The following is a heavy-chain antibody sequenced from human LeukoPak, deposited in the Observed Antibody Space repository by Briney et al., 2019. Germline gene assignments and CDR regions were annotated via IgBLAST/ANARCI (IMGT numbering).Heavy chain of an antibody. D-gene: IGHD2-2*01. Sequence: AGGSLRLSCIASGFTFSNYWMTWVRQAPGKGLEGVANIKRDGSEKYYGDSVKGRFTISRDNAQNSLYLQMNSLRAEDTAVYYCARDEYQLASYYYGLDVWGQGTTVTVSS. CDR3: ARDEYQLASYYYGLDV. V-gene: IGHV3-7*01. CDR2: IKRDGSEK. CDR1: GFTFSNYW. J-gene: IGHJ6*02.